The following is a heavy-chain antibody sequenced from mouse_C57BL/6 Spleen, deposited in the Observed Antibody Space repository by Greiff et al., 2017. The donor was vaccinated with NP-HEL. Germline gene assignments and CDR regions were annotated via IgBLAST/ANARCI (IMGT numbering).Heavy chain of an antibody. CDR1: GYTFTSYW. V-gene: IGHV1-50*01. J-gene: IGHJ4*01. CDR2: IDPSDSYT. D-gene: IGHD2-4*01. CDR3: ARSDYAYYYAMDY. Sequence: VKLQQPGAELVKPGASVKLSCKASGYTFTSYWMQWVKQRPGQGLEWIGEIDPSDSYTNYNQKFKGKATLTVDTSSSTAYMQLSSLTSEDSAVYYCARSDYAYYYAMDYWGQGTSVTVSS.